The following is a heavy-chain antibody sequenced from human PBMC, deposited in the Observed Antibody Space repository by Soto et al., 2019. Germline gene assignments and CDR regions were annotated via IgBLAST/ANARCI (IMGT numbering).Heavy chain of an antibody. CDR2: ISGSGGST. V-gene: IGHV3-23*01. CDR1: GFTFSSYA. Sequence: PGGSLRLSCAASGFTFSSYAMSWVRQAPGKGLEWVSAISGSGGSTYYADSVKGRFTISRDNSKNTLYLQMNSLRAEDTAVYYCAKEKGQGSYSSKHFDYWGQGTLVTVSS. J-gene: IGHJ4*02. D-gene: IGHD1-26*01. CDR3: AKEKGQGSYSSKHFDY.